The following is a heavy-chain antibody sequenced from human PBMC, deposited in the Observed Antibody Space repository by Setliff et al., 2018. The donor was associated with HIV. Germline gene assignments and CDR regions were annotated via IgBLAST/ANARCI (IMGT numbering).Heavy chain of an antibody. J-gene: IGHJ3*02. D-gene: IGHD5-18*01. V-gene: IGHV1-46*01. CDR1: GYTFTSYY. CDR3: ARRGGYSYATDAFDI. CDR2: INPSGGSA. Sequence: ASVKVSCKASGYTFTSYYMHWVRQAPGQGLEWMGIINPSGGSASYAQKFQGRVTMTRDTSTSTVYMELSSLRAEDTAVYYCARRGGYSYATDAFDIWGQGTMVTVSS.